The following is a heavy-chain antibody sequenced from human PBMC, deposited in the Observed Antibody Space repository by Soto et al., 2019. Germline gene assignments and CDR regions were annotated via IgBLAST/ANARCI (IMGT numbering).Heavy chain of an antibody. V-gene: IGHV3-23*01. CDR2: ITGSGGSA. CDR1: GFTFTIYA. D-gene: IGHD3-10*01. CDR3: AKARGAMVRGAAFYFDY. J-gene: IGHJ4*02. Sequence: LRLSCAASGFTFTIYAMSWVRQAPGKGLEWVSAITGSGGSAYYADSVKGRFTISRDNSKNTLYLQMNSLRAEDTAVYYCAKARGAMVRGAAFYFDYWGQGTLVPVSS.